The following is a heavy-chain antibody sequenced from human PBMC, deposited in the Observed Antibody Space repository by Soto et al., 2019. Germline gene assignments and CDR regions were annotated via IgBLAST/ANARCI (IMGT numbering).Heavy chain of an antibody. J-gene: IGHJ5*02. CDR1: GGSITSGNTYS. CDR2: ISHTGST. Sequence: QLQLQESGSGLVKPSQTLSLTCAVSGGSITSGNTYSWSWIRQPPGKGLEWIGSISHTGSTSYNPSLKSRVSTSVDKSKNQFSLKLSSVTAADMAVYYCARAVTPYFGTWFDPWGQGTLVTVSS. D-gene: IGHD3-10*01. V-gene: IGHV4-30-2*01. CDR3: ARAVTPYFGTWFDP.